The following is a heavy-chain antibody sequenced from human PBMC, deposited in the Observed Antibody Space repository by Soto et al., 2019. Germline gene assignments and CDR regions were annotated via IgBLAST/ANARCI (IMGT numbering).Heavy chain of an antibody. V-gene: IGHV4-34*01. CDR1: GGSFSGYY. D-gene: IGHD3-10*01. J-gene: IGHJ6*02. CDR2: INHSGST. Sequence: PSETLSLTCAVYGGSFSGYYWSWIRQPPGKGLEWIGEINHSGSTNYNPSLKSRVTISVDTSKNQFSLKLSSVTAADTAVYYCARGLWERVRGVIGMDVSGQGTTVT. CDR3: ARGLWERVRGVIGMDV.